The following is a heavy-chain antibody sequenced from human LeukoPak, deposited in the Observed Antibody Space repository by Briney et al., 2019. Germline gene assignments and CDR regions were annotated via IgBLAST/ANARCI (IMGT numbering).Heavy chain of an antibody. V-gene: IGHV3-21*01. D-gene: IGHD6-13*01. CDR1: GFAFSTYS. Sequence: KPGGSLRLSCAASGFAFSTYSMNWVRQAPGKGLEWISSITSTATYIYYADSVKGRFIISRDNTKNSLYLQMNSLRAEDTAVYFCARVAGGKFHLDYWGQGTQVTVSS. J-gene: IGHJ4*02. CDR3: ARVAGGKFHLDY. CDR2: ITSTATYI.